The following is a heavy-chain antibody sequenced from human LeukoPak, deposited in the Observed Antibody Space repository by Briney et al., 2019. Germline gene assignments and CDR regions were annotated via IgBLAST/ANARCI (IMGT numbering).Heavy chain of an antibody. CDR3: VRDQYDFWSGLGY. Sequence: GGSLRLSCAASGFTFSSYAMSWVRQAPGKGLEWVSAISGSGGSTYYADSVKGRFTISRDNAKNSLYLQMNSLRAEDTAVYYCVRDQYDFWSGLGYWGQGTLVTVSS. D-gene: IGHD3-3*01. CDR1: GFTFSSYA. CDR2: ISGSGGST. J-gene: IGHJ4*02. V-gene: IGHV3-23*01.